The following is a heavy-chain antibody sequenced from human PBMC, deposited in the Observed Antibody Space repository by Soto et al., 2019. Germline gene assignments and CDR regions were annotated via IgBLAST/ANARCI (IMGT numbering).Heavy chain of an antibody. Sequence: SETLSLTCAVSGGSISSSNWWSWVRQAPGKGLEWIGEIYHSGSTNYNPSLKSRVTISVDKSKNQFSLKLSSVTAADTAVYYCARDPRSYYYYGMDVWGQGTTVTVSS. CDR2: IYHSGST. V-gene: IGHV4-4*02. CDR1: GGSISSSNW. CDR3: ARDPRSYYYYGMDV. J-gene: IGHJ6*02.